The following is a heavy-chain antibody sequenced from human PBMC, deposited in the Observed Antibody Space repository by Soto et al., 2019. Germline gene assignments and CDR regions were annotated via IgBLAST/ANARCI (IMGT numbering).Heavy chain of an antibody. J-gene: IGHJ3*02. V-gene: IGHV1-46*01. CDR1: GYTFTSYY. CDR3: AQRQWLDDAFDI. Sequence: QVQLVQSGAEVKKPGASVKVSCKASGYTFTSYYMHWVRQAPGQGLEWMGIINPSGGSTSYAQKFQGRVTMTRDTSTSTVYMELSSLRSEDTAVYYCAQRQWLDDAFDIWGQGTMVTVSS. CDR2: INPSGGST. D-gene: IGHD6-19*01.